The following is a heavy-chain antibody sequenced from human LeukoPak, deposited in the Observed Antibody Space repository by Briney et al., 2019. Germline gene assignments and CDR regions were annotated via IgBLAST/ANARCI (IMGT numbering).Heavy chain of an antibody. CDR3: AKERVWSSSWNVFDY. D-gene: IGHD6-13*01. V-gene: IGHV3-23*01. J-gene: IGHJ4*02. Sequence: GGSLRLSCAASGFTFTSYAMSWVRQAPGKGLEWVSAISGSGGSTYYADSVKGRFTISRDNSKNTLYLQMNSLRAEDTAVYYCAKERVWSSSWNVFDYWGQGTLVTVSS. CDR2: ISGSGGST. CDR1: GFTFTSYA.